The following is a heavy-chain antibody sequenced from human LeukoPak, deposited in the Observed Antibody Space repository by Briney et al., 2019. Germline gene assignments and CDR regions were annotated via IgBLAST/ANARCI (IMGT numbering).Heavy chain of an antibody. Sequence: SSETLSLTCTVSGGSIDSDDYYWTWIRQPAGKGLEWIGRIHIDGRTNYNPSLKSRLSFSLDASKNVFSLKMTSVTAADTAVYYCVRSFHLPENWFDPWGQGTMVTVSS. D-gene: IGHD2/OR15-2a*01. CDR2: IHIDGRT. CDR3: VRSFHLPENWFDP. V-gene: IGHV4-61*02. CDR1: GGSIDSDDYY. J-gene: IGHJ5*02.